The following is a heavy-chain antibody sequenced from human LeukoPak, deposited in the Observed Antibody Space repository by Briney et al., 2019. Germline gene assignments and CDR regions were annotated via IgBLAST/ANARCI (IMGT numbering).Heavy chain of an antibody. CDR1: GFTFSNYA. CDR3: ARGARKYYDSSGYYY. Sequence: PGGSLRLSCATSGFTFSNYAMSWVRQAPGKGLEWISAISEGGAGTYYADSVKGRFTISRDNAKNSLYLQMNSLRAEDTAVYYCARGARKYYDSSGYYYWGQGTLVTVSS. V-gene: IGHV3-23*01. D-gene: IGHD3-22*01. CDR2: ISEGGAGT. J-gene: IGHJ4*02.